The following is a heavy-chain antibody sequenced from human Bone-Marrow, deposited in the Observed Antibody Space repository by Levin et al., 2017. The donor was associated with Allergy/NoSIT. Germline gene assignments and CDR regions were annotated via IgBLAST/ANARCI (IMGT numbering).Heavy chain of an antibody. CDR2: ISKSGST. V-gene: IGHV4-59*01. D-gene: IGHD6-6*01. CDR1: GGSISSFY. Sequence: PSETLSLTCTISGGSISSFYWSWIRQPPGKGLEWIGYISKSGSTSSNPSLKSRVSLSLDTSKNQFSLNVNSVTAADTAVYYCARDGIAARHFYGMDVWGQGTTVTVSS. CDR3: ARDGIAARHFYGMDV. J-gene: IGHJ6*02.